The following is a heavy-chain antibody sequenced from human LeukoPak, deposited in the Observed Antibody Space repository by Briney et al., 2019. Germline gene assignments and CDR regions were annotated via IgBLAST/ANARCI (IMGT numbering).Heavy chain of an antibody. J-gene: IGHJ4*02. Sequence: SETLSLTCTASGGSISSYYWSWIRQPPGKGLEWIGYIYYSGSTNYNPSLKSRVTISVDTSKNQFSLKLSSVTAADTAVYYCARSLGSVRDYFDYWGQGTLVTVSS. CDR1: GGSISSYY. D-gene: IGHD7-27*01. V-gene: IGHV4-59*01. CDR3: ARSLGSVRDYFDY. CDR2: IYYSGST.